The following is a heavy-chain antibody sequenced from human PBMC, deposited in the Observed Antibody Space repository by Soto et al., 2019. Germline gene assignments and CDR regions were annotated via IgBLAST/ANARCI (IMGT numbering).Heavy chain of an antibody. CDR2: ISAYNGNT. CDR3: ARVPLSGYLDDY. Sequence: ASVKVSCRASGYTFTINSISWVRQAPGQGLEWMGWISAYNGNTNYAQKIQGRVTMTTDTSTSTAYMELRGLRSADTAVYYCARVPLSGYLDDYWGQGTLVTVSS. D-gene: IGHD3-22*01. J-gene: IGHJ4*02. V-gene: IGHV1-18*04. CDR1: GYTFTINS.